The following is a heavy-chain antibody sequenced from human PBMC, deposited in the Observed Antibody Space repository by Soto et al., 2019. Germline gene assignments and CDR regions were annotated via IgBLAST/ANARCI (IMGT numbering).Heavy chain of an antibody. CDR3: ARNKLSIAAAAYYYGMDV. J-gene: IGHJ6*02. Sequence: GGSLRLSCAASGFTFSSYGMHWVRQAPGKGLEWVAVIWYDGSNKYYADSVKGRFTISRDNSKNTLYLQMNSLRAEDTAVYYCARNKLSIAAAAYYYGMDVWGQGTTVTVSS. V-gene: IGHV3-33*01. D-gene: IGHD6-13*01. CDR1: GFTFSSYG. CDR2: IWYDGSNK.